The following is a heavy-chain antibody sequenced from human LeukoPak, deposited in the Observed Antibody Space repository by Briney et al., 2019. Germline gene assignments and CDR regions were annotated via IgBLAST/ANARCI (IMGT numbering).Heavy chain of an antibody. CDR1: GFTFDDYG. J-gene: IGHJ4*02. CDR2: IKSKTDGGTT. Sequence: PGGSLRLSCAASGFTFDDYGMSWVRQAPGKGLEWVGRIKSKTDGGTTDYAAPVKGRFTISRDDSKNTLYLQMNSLKTEDTAVYYCTTARYFDWLLLDYWGQGTLVTVSS. D-gene: IGHD3-9*01. CDR3: TTARYFDWLLLDY. V-gene: IGHV3-15*01.